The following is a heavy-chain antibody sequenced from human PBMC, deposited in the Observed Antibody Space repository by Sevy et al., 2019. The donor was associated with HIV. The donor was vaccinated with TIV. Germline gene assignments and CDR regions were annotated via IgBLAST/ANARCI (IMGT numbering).Heavy chain of an antibody. J-gene: IGHJ3*02. V-gene: IGHV3-9*01. CDR2: ISWNSGSI. CDR1: GFTFDDYA. Sequence: GGSLRLSCAASGFTFDDYAMHWVRQAPGKGLEWVSGISWNSGSIGYADSVKGRFTISRDNAKNSLYLQMNSLRAEDTAVYYCAKVARYAFDIWGQGTMVTVSS. CDR3: AKVARYAFDI.